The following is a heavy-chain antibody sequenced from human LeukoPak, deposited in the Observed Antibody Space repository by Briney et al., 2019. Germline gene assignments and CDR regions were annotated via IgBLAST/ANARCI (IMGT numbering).Heavy chain of an antibody. J-gene: IGHJ4*02. D-gene: IGHD5-24*01. CDR3: ARNLGKRDCYSY. V-gene: IGHV4-38-2*02. Sequence: SETLSLTCTVSGYSISSGYYWGWIRQPPGKGLEWIGSIYHSGSTYYNPSLKSRVTISVDTSKNQFSLKLSSVTAADTAVYYCARNLGKRDCYSYWGQGNLVTVSS. CDR2: IYHSGST. CDR1: GYSISSGYY.